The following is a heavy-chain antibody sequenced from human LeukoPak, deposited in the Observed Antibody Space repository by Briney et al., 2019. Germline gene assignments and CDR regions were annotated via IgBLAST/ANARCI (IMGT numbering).Heavy chain of an antibody. CDR2: IYTSGST. D-gene: IGHD6-25*01. CDR3: ARAPSSHGSPYMDV. CDR1: GGSISSYY. V-gene: IGHV4-4*07. Sequence: SETLSLTCTVSGGSISSYYWSWIRQPAGKGLEWIGRIYTSGSTNYNPSLKSRVTMSVDTSKNQFSLKLSSVTAADTAVYYCARAPSSHGSPYMDVWGKGTTVTVSS. J-gene: IGHJ6*03.